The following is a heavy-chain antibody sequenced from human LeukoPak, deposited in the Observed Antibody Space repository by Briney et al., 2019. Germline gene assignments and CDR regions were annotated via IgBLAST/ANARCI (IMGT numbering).Heavy chain of an antibody. CDR3: ARGVPYGGNPVDY. CDR2: IYYSGST. CDR1: GGSISSGGYY. V-gene: IGHV4-30-4*08. D-gene: IGHD4-23*01. Sequence: PSQTLSLTCTVSGGSISSGGYYWSWIRQHPGKGLEWIGYIYYSGSTYYNPSLKSRVTISVDTSKNQFSLKLSSVTAADTAVYYCARGVPYGGNPVDYWGQGTLVTVSS. J-gene: IGHJ4*02.